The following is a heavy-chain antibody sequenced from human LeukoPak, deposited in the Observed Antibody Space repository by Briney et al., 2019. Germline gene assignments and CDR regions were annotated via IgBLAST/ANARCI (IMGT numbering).Heavy chain of an antibody. V-gene: IGHV3-7*01. CDR2: IKQDGSEK. CDR1: GFTFNNYA. J-gene: IGHJ5*02. Sequence: GGSLRLSCAASGFTFNNYAMSWVRQAPGKGLEWVANIKQDGSEKHYVDSLRGRFTISRDNAKNSLDLQMNSLRAEDTAVYFCARDLYYFDSSGYYASDLWGQGTLVTVSS. D-gene: IGHD3-22*01. CDR3: ARDLYYFDSSGYYASDL.